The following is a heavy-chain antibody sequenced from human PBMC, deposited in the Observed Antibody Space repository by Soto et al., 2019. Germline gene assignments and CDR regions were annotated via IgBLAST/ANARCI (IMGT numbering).Heavy chain of an antibody. CDR1: GYSISSGYY. CDR2: IYHSGST. CDR3: ARFRYSQFDY. V-gene: IGHV4-38-2*01. Sequence: SETLSLTCVVSGYSISSGYYWGWIRQPPGKGLEWIGYIYHSGSTYYNPSLKSRVTISVDRSKNQFSLKLSSVTAADTAVYYCARFRYSQFDYWGQGTLVTVSS. D-gene: IGHD6-13*01. J-gene: IGHJ4*02.